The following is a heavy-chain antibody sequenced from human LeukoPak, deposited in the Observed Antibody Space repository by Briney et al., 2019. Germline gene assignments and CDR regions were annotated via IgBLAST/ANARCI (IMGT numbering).Heavy chain of an antibody. V-gene: IGHV3-21*01. CDR2: ISSSSSYI. D-gene: IGHD4-23*01. CDR1: GFTFSSYS. Sequence: PGGSLRLSCAASGFTFSSYSMNWVRQAPGKGLEWVSSISSSSSYIYYADSVKGRFTISRDNAKNSLYLQMNSLRAEDTAAHYCARAREGGVTLYYFDYWGQGTLVTVSS. J-gene: IGHJ4*02. CDR3: ARAREGGVTLYYFDY.